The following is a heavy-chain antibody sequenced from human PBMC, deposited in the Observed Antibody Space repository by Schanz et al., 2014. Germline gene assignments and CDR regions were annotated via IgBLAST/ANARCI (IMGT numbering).Heavy chain of an antibody. D-gene: IGHD5-12*01. J-gene: IGHJ4*02. V-gene: IGHV3-11*04. CDR3: ARDDGGGYNQIDY. CDR1: GFTFSDYY. Sequence: QVQLVESGGTLVKPGGSLRLSCVVSGFTFSDYYMSWIRQAPGKGLEWVSYISGSATTIYYADSVKGRFTISRDNSENTLFLEMNSLRLEDTAVYYCARDDGGGYNQIDYWGQGDLVT. CDR2: ISGSATTI.